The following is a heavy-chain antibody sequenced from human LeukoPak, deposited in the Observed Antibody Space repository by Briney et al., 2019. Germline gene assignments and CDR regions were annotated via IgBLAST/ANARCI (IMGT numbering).Heavy chain of an antibody. CDR3: ARGAAHGVARYYFDY. D-gene: IGHD2-15*01. Sequence: SETLSLTCTVSGGSISSYYWSWIRQPPGKGLEWIGYIYYSGSTNYNPSLKSRVTISVDTSKNQFSLKLSSVTAADTAVYYCARGAAHGVARYYFDYWGQGTLVTVSS. J-gene: IGHJ4*02. CDR1: GGSISSYY. V-gene: IGHV4-59*08. CDR2: IYYSGST.